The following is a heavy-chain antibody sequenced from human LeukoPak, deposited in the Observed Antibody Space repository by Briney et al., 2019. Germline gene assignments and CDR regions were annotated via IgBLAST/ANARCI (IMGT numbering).Heavy chain of an antibody. CDR2: ISGSGGRT. D-gene: IGHD2-21*02. CDR3: AKIGAPYCGGDCYSFDY. J-gene: IGHJ4*02. V-gene: IGHV3-23*01. Sequence: GGSLRLSCAASGCTFSSYAMSWGRQAPGKGLELVSAISGSGGRTYYAHSVKGRFTISRDNSRNTLYLQINSLSAEDTAVYYCAKIGAPYCGGDCYSFDYWGQGTLVTVSS. CDR1: GCTFSSYA.